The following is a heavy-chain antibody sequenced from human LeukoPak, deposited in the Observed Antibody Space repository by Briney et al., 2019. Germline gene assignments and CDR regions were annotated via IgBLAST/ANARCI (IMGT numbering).Heavy chain of an antibody. CDR3: ARGYRGRSSSWYVS. CDR2: INHSGST. CDR1: GGSISSSGFY. J-gene: IGHJ4*02. D-gene: IGHD6-13*01. Sequence: SETLSLTCTVSGGSISSSGFYWGWIRQPPGKGLEWIGEINHSGSTNYNPSLKSRGTISADTSKKQFSLKLSSVTAADTAVYYCARGYRGRSSSWYVSWGQGTLVTVSS. V-gene: IGHV4-39*07.